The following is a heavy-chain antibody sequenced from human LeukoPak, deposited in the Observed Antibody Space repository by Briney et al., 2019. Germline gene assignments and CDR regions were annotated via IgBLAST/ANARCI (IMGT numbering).Heavy chain of an antibody. CDR3: ARGYPNFDWLLPYYFDY. D-gene: IGHD3-9*01. CDR2: IKQDGSEK. CDR1: GFTFSSYW. V-gene: IGHV3-7*01. J-gene: IGHJ4*02. Sequence: GGSLRLSCAASGFTFSSYWMSWVRQAPGKGLEWVANIKQDGSEKYYVDSVKGRFTISRDSAKNSLYLQMNSLRAEDTAVYYCARGYPNFDWLLPYYFDYWGQGTLVTVSS.